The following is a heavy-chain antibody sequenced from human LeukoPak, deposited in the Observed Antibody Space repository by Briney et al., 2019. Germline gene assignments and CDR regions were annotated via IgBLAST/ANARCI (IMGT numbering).Heavy chain of an antibody. CDR1: GGSIRSSNW. V-gene: IGHV4-4*02. CDR3: ATETYYDSSGPHFDY. D-gene: IGHD3-22*01. CDR2: IYHTGNT. Sequence: SGTLSLTCAVSGGSIRSSNWWSWVRQPPGKGLEWIGEIYHTGNTNYNPSLKSRVTISVDKSKNQFSLKLSSGTAADTAVYYCATETYYDSSGPHFDYWGQGTLVTVSS. J-gene: IGHJ4*02.